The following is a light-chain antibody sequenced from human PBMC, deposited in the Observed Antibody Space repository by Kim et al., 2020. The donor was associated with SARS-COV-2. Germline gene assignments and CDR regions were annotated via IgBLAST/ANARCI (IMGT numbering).Light chain of an antibody. Sequence: QPITISCTATSSDVGHYNYVSWYQLHPGKAPELLVFDVSERPSGISKRFSGSKSGNTASLTITGLQAEDEADYYCCSYATSRSYVFGTGTKVTVL. CDR3: CSYATSRSYV. J-gene: IGLJ1*01. CDR1: SSDVGHYNY. CDR2: DVS. V-gene: IGLV2-14*04.